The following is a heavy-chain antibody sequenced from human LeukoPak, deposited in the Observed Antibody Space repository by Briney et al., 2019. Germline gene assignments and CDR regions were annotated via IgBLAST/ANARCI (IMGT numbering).Heavy chain of an antibody. D-gene: IGHD2-21*01. CDR2: IYYTGNT. Sequence: PSETLSLTCTLSGGSISSYYWSWIRQPPGKGLERIGYIYYTGNTNYNPSLKSRVTISVDTSKDLFSLNVNSATAADTAVYYCARGTSGLPVDYWGQGTLVTVSS. J-gene: IGHJ4*02. V-gene: IGHV4-59*01. CDR1: GGSISSYY. CDR3: ARGTSGLPVDY.